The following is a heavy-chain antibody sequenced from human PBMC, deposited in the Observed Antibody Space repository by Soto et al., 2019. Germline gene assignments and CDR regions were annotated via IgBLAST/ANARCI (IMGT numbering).Heavy chain of an antibody. D-gene: IGHD3-9*01. J-gene: IGHJ6*02. CDR2: VYYSGTP. Sequence: PSETLSLTCTVSGGSVSSATYYWNWIRQPPGKGLEWIGSVYYSGTPNYNPSLKSRVTISMDTSYNRLSLKLRSVTAADTAVYYCERDLYLRTGPWGMDVWGQGTTVTVYS. CDR1: GGSVSSATYY. V-gene: IGHV4-61*01. CDR3: ERDLYLRTGPWGMDV.